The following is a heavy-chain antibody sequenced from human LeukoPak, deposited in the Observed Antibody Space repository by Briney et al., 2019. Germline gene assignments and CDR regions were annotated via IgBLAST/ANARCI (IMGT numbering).Heavy chain of an antibody. CDR3: ERERGDWDAFDI. D-gene: IGHD3-16*01. V-gene: IGHV1-2*02. CDR2: INPNSGGT. Sequence: ASVKVSCKASGYTFTGYHMHWVRQAPGQGLEWMGWINPNSGGTNYAQKFQGRVTMTRDTSITTAYMELSRLRSDDTAVYYCERERGDWDAFDIWGQGTMVTVSS. J-gene: IGHJ3*02. CDR1: GYTFTGYH.